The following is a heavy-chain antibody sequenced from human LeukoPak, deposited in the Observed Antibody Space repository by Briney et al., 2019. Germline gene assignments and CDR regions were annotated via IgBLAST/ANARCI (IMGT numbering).Heavy chain of an antibody. V-gene: IGHV4-30-2*01. D-gene: IGHD3-22*01. CDR2: IYHSGST. J-gene: IGHJ4*02. CDR1: GGSISSGGYY. Sequence: SQTLSLTCTVSGGSISSGGYYWSWIRQPPGKGLEWIGYIYHSGSTYYNPSLKSRVTISVDRSKTQFSLKLSSVTAADTAVYYCARDVAAAPYYYDSQLDYWGQGTLVTVSS. CDR3: ARDVAAAPYYYDSQLDY.